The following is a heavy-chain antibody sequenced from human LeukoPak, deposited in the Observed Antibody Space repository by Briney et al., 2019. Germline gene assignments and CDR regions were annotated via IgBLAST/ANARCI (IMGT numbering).Heavy chain of an antibody. V-gene: IGHV1-69*13. Sequence: SVKVSCKASGGTFSSYTISWVRQAPGHGLEWMGGIIPIFGTANYAQKFQGRVTITADESTSTGYMELSSLRSEDTAVYYCARARFSAALGYGMDVWAKGPRSPSP. J-gene: IGHJ6*02. D-gene: IGHD6-13*01. CDR2: IIPIFGTA. CDR3: ARARFSAALGYGMDV. CDR1: GGTFSSYT.